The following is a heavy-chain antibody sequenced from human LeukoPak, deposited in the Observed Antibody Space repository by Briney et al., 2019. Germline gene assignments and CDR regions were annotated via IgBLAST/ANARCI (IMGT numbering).Heavy chain of an antibody. J-gene: IGHJ5*02. Sequence: SETLSLTCTVSDGSINSYYWSWIRQPAGKGLEWIGRIYSTGSTNYNPSLKSRVTMSVDTSKNQFSLKLSSVTAADTAVYYCARDVSRDNPLYNWFDPWGQGTLVTVSS. CDR2: IYSTGST. V-gene: IGHV4-4*07. CDR1: DGSINSYY. CDR3: ARDVSRDNPLYNWFDP. D-gene: IGHD1-14*01.